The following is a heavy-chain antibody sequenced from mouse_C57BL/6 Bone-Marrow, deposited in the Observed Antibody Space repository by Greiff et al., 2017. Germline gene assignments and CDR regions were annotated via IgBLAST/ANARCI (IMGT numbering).Heavy chain of an antibody. CDR3: ARGAYGSSYGYFDV. J-gene: IGHJ1*03. CDR2: ISDGGSYT. V-gene: IGHV5-4*03. Sequence: EVNLVESGGGLVKPGGSLKLSCAASGFTFSSYAMSWVRQTPEKRLEWVATISDGGSYTYYPDNVKGRFTISRDNAKNNLYLQMSHLKSEDTAMYYCARGAYGSSYGYFDVWGTGPRSPSPQ. D-gene: IGHD1-1*01. CDR1: GFTFSSYA.